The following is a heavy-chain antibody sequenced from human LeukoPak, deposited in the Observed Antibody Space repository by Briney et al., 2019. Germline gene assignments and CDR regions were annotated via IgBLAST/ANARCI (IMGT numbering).Heavy chain of an antibody. J-gene: IGHJ4*02. D-gene: IGHD6-19*01. CDR1: GFTFSTYW. V-gene: IGHV3-7*01. CDR2: IKQDGSEK. Sequence: PGGSLRLSCAASGFTFSTYWMTWVRQVPGKGLEWVANIKQDGSEKYYVDSVKGRFTISRDNAKNSLYLQMNSLRAEDTAVYYCARLYSSGWPFDYWGQGTLVTVSS. CDR3: ARLYSSGWPFDY.